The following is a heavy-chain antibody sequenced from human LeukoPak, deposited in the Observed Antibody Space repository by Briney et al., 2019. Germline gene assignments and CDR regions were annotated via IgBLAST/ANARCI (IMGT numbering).Heavy chain of an antibody. CDR3: ARGIAVADTHYYYGMDV. V-gene: IGHV4-30-2*01. CDR1: GGSMSSGSYS. CDR2: IYHSGST. J-gene: IGHJ6*02. Sequence: SETLSLTCTVSGGSMSSGSYSWSWIQQPPGKGLEWIGYIYHSGSTYYNPSLKSRVTISVDRSKNQFSLKLSSVTAADTAVYYCARGIAVADTHYYYGMDVWGQGTTVTVSS. D-gene: IGHD6-19*01.